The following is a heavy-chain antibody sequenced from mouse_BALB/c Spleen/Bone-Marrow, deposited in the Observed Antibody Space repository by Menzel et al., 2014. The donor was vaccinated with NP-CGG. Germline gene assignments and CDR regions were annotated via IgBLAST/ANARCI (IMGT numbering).Heavy chain of an antibody. V-gene: IGHV1S29*02. CDR3: ARRGSPYYFDY. Sequence: EVQLQQSGPGLVKPGASVKISCKASGYTFTDYNMHRVKQSHGKSLEWIGYIYPYNGGTGYNQKFKNKATLTVDKSSSTAYMELRSRTSEDSAVYYCARRGSPYYFDYRGQGTTLTVSS. CDR1: GYTFTDYN. D-gene: IGHD1-1*01. CDR2: IYPYNGGT. J-gene: IGHJ2*01.